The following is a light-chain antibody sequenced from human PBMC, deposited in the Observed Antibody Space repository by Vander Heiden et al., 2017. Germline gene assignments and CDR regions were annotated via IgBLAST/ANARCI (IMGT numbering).Light chain of an antibody. Sequence: EIVLTQSPGTQSLSPRERATLSCRASQSVNNNYLAWYHQKPGQAPRLLIYDASSRATGIPDRFSGSGSGTEYTLTISRLEPEDFAVYYCQQYGNSPRTFGQGTKVEIK. CDR3: QQYGNSPRT. CDR2: DAS. V-gene: IGKV3-20*01. CDR1: QSVNNNY. J-gene: IGKJ1*01.